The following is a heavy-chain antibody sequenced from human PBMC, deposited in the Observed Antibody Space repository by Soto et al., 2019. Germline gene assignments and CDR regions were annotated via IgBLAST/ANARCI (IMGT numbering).Heavy chain of an antibody. CDR2: IYRSGST. CDR1: GGSVSSGGYS. V-gene: IGHV4-30-2*01. D-gene: IGHD3-9*01. J-gene: IGHJ6*02. CDR3: ARGNYDILTGYPPPLYGMDV. Sequence: SEPLSLTCAVSGGSVSSGGYSWSWILRRPGTGLAWIGYIYRSGSTYYNPSLKSRVTISVDRSKNQFSLKLSSVTAADTAVYYCARGNYDILTGYPPPLYGMDVWGQGTTVTVSS.